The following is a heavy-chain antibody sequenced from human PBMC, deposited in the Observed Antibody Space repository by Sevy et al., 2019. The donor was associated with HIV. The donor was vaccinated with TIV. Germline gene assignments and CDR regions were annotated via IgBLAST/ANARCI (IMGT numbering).Heavy chain of an antibody. Sequence: GWSLRLSCAVSGFTFNTYNMNWVRQAPGKGLEWVSYISYTSTTIYYADSVRGRFTISRDNAKNTLYLQMNSLRDEDTAVYYCASSDATSRFGYYYFAMDFWGQGTSVTVSS. CDR2: ISYTSTTI. J-gene: IGHJ6*02. V-gene: IGHV3-48*02. CDR1: GFTFNTYN. CDR3: ASSDATSRFGYYYFAMDF. D-gene: IGHD3-22*01.